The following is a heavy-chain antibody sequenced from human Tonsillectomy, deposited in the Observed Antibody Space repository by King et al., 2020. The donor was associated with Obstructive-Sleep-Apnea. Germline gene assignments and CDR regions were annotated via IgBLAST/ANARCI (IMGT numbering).Heavy chain of an antibody. CDR1: GFTFSSYS. D-gene: IGHD6-13*01. J-gene: IGHJ6*02. CDR2: ISSSSSTI. CDR3: ARVRSSSWGRGGMDV. Sequence: VQLVESGGGLVQPGGSLRLSCAASGFTFSSYSMNWVRQAPGKGLGWVSYISSSSSTIYYADSGKGRFTISRDNAKNSLYLQMNSLRAEDTAVYYCARVRSSSWGRGGMDVWGQGTTVTVSS. V-gene: IGHV3-48*04.